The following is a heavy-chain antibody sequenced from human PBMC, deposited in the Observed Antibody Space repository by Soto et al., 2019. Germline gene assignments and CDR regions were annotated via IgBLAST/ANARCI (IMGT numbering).Heavy chain of an antibody. Sequence: GGSLRLSCAASGFTFSSYAMSWVRQAPGKGLEWVSAISGSGGSTYYADSVKGRFTISRDNSKNTLYLQMNSLRAEDTAVYYCAKLTRHYYDSSGFNSNGYWGQGTLVTVSS. CDR1: GFTFSSYA. CDR3: AKLTRHYYDSSGFNSNGY. J-gene: IGHJ4*02. CDR2: ISGSGGST. V-gene: IGHV3-23*01. D-gene: IGHD3-22*01.